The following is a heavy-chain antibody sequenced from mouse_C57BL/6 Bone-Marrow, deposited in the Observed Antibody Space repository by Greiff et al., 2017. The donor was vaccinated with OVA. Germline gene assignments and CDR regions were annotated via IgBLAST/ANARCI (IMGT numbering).Heavy chain of an antibody. CDR1: GYTFTDYN. J-gene: IGHJ1*03. V-gene: IGHV1-18*01. D-gene: IGHD2-1*01. CDR3: ARFLDDYGNYWYFDV. CDR2: INPNNGGT. Sequence: EVQLQQSGPELVKPGASVKIPCKASGYTFTDYNMDWVKQSHGKSLEWIGDINPNNGGTIYNQKFKGKATLTVDKSSSTAYMELRSLTSEDTAVYYCARFLDDYGNYWYFDVWGTGTTVTVSS.